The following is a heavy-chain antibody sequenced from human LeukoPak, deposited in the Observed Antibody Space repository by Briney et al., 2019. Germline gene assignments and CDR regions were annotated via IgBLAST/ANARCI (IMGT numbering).Heavy chain of an antibody. CDR1: GGTLSSYT. Sequence: ASVKVSCKTSGGTLSSYTFNWVRQAPGQGLEWMGRIIPILDVTNYAQKFQGRVTITADKSTNTAYMELNSLRSEDTAIYYCARSYGSGSCDYWGQGTLVTVSS. CDR3: ARSYGSGSCDY. J-gene: IGHJ4*02. D-gene: IGHD3-10*01. V-gene: IGHV1-69*02. CDR2: IIPILDVT.